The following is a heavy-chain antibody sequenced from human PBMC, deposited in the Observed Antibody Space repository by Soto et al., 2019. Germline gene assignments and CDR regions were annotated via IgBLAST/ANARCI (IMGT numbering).Heavy chain of an antibody. CDR2: ISFDGSNE. V-gene: IGHV3-30*18. J-gene: IGHJ4*02. D-gene: IGHD3-10*01. CDR1: GFTFSNYG. CDR3: AKDLGSVYFGSGSPIDY. Sequence: QVQLVESGGGVVQPERSLRLSCATSGFTFSNYGVHWVRQAPGKGLEWVAVISFDGSNEYYADSVKGRFTISRDNSKNTLYLQMNSLRAEDTAVYYCAKDLGSVYFGSGSPIDYWGQGTLVTVSS.